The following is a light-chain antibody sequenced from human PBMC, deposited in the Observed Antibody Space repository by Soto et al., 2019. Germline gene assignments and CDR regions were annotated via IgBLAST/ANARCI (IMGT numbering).Light chain of an antibody. Sequence: DIELTQSPSSLSVSLGERATLPCRASQSISTYLEWYQHKPGKAPSLLIYSASTGYTGVPSRFSGSGSGTDFTLTISLLHHDYLVNYYWQQSNHNPRTFGQGTKVEIK. CDR1: QSISTY. CDR2: SAS. V-gene: IGKV1-39*01. CDR3: QQSNHNPRT. J-gene: IGKJ1*01.